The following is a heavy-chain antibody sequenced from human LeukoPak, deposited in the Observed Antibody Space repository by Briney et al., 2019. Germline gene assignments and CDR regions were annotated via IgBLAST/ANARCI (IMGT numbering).Heavy chain of an antibody. D-gene: IGHD7-27*01. J-gene: IGHJ6*03. CDR3: ARDGTTWGYYYIDV. Sequence: PGGSLTLSCAASGFAFSSYAMPWVRQAPGKGLEWLAVISYDGSNKYYADSVKSRFTISRDNSKNTLYLQMNSLRAEDTAVYYCARDGTTWGYYYIDVWGKGTMVTVSS. V-gene: IGHV3-30*04. CDR1: GFAFSSYA. CDR2: ISYDGSNK.